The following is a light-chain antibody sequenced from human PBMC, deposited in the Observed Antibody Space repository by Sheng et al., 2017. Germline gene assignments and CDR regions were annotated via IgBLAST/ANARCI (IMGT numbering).Light chain of an antibody. CDR2: DVT. CDR1: SSDVGGYKY. J-gene: IGLJ1*01. CDR3: CSYTRTSTPYV. V-gene: IGLV2-14*03. Sequence: QSALTQPASVSGSPGQSITISCTGTSSDVGGYKYVSWYQQHPGKVPKLMIYDVTSRPSGVSNRFSGSKSGNTASLTISGLQAEDEADYYCCSYTRTSTPYVFGTGTQVTVL.